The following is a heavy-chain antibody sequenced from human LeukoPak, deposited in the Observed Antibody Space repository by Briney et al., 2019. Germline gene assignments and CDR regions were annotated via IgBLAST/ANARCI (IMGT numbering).Heavy chain of an antibody. CDR2: INPNSGGT. Sequence: ASVKVSCKASGYTFTGYYMHWVRQAPGQGLEWMGWINPNSGGTSYAQRFQGRVTMTRDTSISTAYMELSRLRSDDTAVYYCARALVGATDWFDPWGQGTLVTVSS. CDR1: GYTFTGYY. V-gene: IGHV1-2*02. D-gene: IGHD1-26*01. J-gene: IGHJ5*02. CDR3: ARALVGATDWFDP.